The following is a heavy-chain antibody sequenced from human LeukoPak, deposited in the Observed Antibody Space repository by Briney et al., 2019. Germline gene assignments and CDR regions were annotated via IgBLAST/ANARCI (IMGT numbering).Heavy chain of an antibody. CDR3: SRENGDFSPFGY. V-gene: IGHV4-4*02. CDR1: SGSISNTNW. D-gene: IGHD7-27*01. Sequence: SETLSLTCGVSSGSISNTNWWSWIRQPPGQGLEWIGEISLTGLTHYNPSLESRVTVSLDKSKNQLSLNLTSVTAADTAVYYSSRENGDFSPFGYWGQGTLVTVLS. CDR2: ISLTGLT. J-gene: IGHJ4*02.